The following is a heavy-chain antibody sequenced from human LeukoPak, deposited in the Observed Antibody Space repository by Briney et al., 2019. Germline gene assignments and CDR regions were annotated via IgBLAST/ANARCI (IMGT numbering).Heavy chain of an antibody. J-gene: IGHJ6*03. V-gene: IGHV1-69*13. CDR2: IIPIFGTA. D-gene: IGHD3-10*01. CDR3: ARKGALWFGELFHYMDV. CDR1: GGTFSSYA. Sequence: SVKLSCKASGGTFSSYAISWVRQAPGQGLEWMGGIIPIFGTANYAQKCQGRVTITADESTSTAYMELSSLRSEDTAVYYCARKGALWFGELFHYMDVWGKGTTVTVSS.